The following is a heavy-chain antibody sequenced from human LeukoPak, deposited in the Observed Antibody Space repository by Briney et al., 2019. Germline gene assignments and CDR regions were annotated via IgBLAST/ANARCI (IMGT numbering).Heavy chain of an antibody. CDR2: IYYSGST. CDR1: GGSISSYY. CDR3: ARQTLYTSPLGY. V-gene: IGHV4-59*08. J-gene: IGHJ4*02. D-gene: IGHD2-2*01. Sequence: SETLSLTCTVSGGSISSYYWSWIRQPPGKGLGWIGYIYYSGSTNYNPSLKSRVTISVDTSKNQFSLKLSSVTAADTAVYYCARQTLYTSPLGYWGQGTLVTVSS.